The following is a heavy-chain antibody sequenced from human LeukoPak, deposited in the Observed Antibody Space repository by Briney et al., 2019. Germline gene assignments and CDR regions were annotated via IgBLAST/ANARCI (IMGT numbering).Heavy chain of an antibody. CDR2: IYHGGST. CDR3: ARDHVLLSPTTRVSWYFDL. CDR1: GGSISSGGYS. D-gene: IGHD3-10*01. J-gene: IGHJ2*01. V-gene: IGHV4-30-2*01. Sequence: PSETLSLTCAASGGSISSGGYSWSWIGQPQGRGLVWVVNIYHGGSTYYNPALKRRATISVNRSKNQYPLKLSLVTAAATAGYYCARDHVLLSPTTRVSWYFDLWGRGTLVTVSS.